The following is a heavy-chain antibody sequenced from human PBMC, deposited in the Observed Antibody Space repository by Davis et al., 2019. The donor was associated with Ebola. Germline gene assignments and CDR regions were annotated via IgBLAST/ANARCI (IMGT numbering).Heavy chain of an antibody. CDR1: GFTFSSYA. D-gene: IGHD6-6*01. Sequence: GESLKISCAASGFTFSSYAMSWVRQAPGKGLEWVSAISGSGGSTYYADSVKGRFTISRDNSKNTLYLQMNSLRAEDTAVYYCALKEYSNIDYWGQGTLVTVSS. CDR3: ALKEYSNIDY. V-gene: IGHV3-23*01. CDR2: ISGSGGST. J-gene: IGHJ4*02.